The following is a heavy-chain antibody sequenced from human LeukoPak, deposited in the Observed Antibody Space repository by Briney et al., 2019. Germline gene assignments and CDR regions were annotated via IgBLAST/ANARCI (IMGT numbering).Heavy chain of an antibody. CDR2: IYYSGNT. D-gene: IGHD3-10*01. V-gene: IGHV4-59*12. J-gene: IGHJ4*02. Sequence: SETLSLTCTVSGVSISNYYWSWIRQPPGKGLEWIGYIYYSGNTNYNPSLKSRATMSVGTSKSQFSLKLTSVTAADTAVFYCAREKIDGDHRGIFDYWGQGTLVTVSS. CDR3: AREKIDGDHRGIFDY. CDR1: GVSISNYY.